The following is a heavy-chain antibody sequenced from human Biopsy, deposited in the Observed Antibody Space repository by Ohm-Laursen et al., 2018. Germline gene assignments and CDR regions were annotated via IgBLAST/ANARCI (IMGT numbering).Heavy chain of an antibody. J-gene: IGHJ2*01. D-gene: IGHD4-23*01. CDR2: IYYSGNT. V-gene: IGHV4-31*03. Sequence: TLSLTCPVSSGSISTGDYYWTWIRQRPGKGLEGIGSIYYSGNTKYNPSLQSRLSMSVDTSKNQFSLKLNSVTAADMAVYYCTRRPYGGTRCWYFDLWGRGTRVTVSS. CDR1: SGSISTGDYY. CDR3: TRRPYGGTRCWYFDL.